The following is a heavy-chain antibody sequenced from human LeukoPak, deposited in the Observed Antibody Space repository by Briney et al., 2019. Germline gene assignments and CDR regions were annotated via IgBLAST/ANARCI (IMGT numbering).Heavy chain of an antibody. CDR3: ARGRPHGNDY. CDR1: GFTFNYAW. Sequence: GGSLRLSCAASGFTFNYAWMSWVRQVPGKGLVWVSRIASDGSSTTYADSVKGRFSISRDNAKNTLYPQMNSLRVEDTAVYYCARGRPHGNDYWGQGTLVTVSS. V-gene: IGHV3-74*01. J-gene: IGHJ4*02. D-gene: IGHD4-23*01. CDR2: IASDGSST.